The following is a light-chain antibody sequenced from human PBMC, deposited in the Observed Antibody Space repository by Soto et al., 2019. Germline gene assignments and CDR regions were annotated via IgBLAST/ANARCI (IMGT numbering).Light chain of an antibody. Sequence: QAALTKPASGSGSPGQVVTICFTGTSRDVGSYTLVSWYQQHPGKAPKLMIYEVGKRPSGVSNRFSGSKSGNTASLTISGLQAKDEADYYCCSYAGSSTYVFGTGTKVTV. CDR2: EVG. CDR1: SRDVGSYTL. J-gene: IGLJ1*01. V-gene: IGLV2-23*02. CDR3: CSYAGSSTYV.